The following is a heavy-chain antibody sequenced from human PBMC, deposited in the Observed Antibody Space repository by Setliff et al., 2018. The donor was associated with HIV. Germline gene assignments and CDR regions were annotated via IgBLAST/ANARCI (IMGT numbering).Heavy chain of an antibody. Sequence: ASVKVSCKASGYSFSKYGISWVRQAPGQGLEWMGWINPNSGGTNYAQKFQGRVTMTRDTSITTAYMELSRLRSDDTAVYYCARDGIAVAGTLPFDYWGQGTLVTVSS. V-gene: IGHV1-2*02. J-gene: IGHJ4*02. D-gene: IGHD6-19*01. CDR3: ARDGIAVAGTLPFDY. CDR2: INPNSGGT. CDR1: GYSFSKYG.